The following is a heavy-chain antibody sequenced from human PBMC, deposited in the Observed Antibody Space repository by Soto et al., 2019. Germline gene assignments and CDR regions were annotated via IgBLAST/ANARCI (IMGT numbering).Heavy chain of an antibody. V-gene: IGHV3-7*01. CDR1: GFTFSSYC. CDR2: IKQDGSEK. D-gene: IGHD2-21*02. J-gene: IGHJ4*02. CDR3: ARYRGDSIDY. Sequence: EVQLVESGGGLVQPGGSLRLSCAASGFTFSSYCMSWVRQAPGKGLEWVANIKQDGSEKYYVDSVKGRFTISRDNAKNSLSMQMNSLRAEDTAVYYCARYRGDSIDYWGQGTLVNVSS.